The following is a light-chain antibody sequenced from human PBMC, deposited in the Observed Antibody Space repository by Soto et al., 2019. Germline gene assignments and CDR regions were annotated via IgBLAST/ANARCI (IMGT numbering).Light chain of an antibody. CDR3: LSYTGSSTYV. CDR1: SSDVGGFNY. V-gene: IGLV2-14*01. Sequence: QSALTQPASVSGSPGQSVTISCTGTSSDVGGFNYVSWYQQHPCKAPKVMIYHVSNRPSGVSTRFSGSKSGKTASLTISGLHAEDEDDYYCLSYTGSSTYVFGTGTKLTVL. J-gene: IGLJ1*01. CDR2: HVS.